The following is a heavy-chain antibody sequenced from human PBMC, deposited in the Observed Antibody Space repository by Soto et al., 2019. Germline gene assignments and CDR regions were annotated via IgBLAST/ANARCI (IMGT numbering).Heavy chain of an antibody. CDR2: IWYDGSNK. V-gene: IGHV3-33*01. D-gene: IGHD4-17*01. CDR1: GFTFSRHG. J-gene: IGHJ3*02. CDR3: ARDGIDGDLDAFDI. Sequence: QVQLVESGGGVVQPGRSLRLSCAASGFTFSRHGMHWVRQAPGKGLEWLAAIWYDGSNKYYADSVKGRFTISRDNSKNTLYLQLNSLRAEDTAVYHCARDGIDGDLDAFDIWGQGTMVTVSS.